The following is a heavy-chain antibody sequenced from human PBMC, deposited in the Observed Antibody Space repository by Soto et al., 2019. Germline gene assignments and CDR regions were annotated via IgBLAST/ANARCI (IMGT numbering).Heavy chain of an antibody. CDR3: ARCTVDTIVTSGWCHYLDP. CDR1: GFTFSSSA. D-gene: IGHD6-19*01. V-gene: IGHV3-23*01. J-gene: IGHJ5*02. Sequence: EVQLLESGGGLVQHGGSLRLSCAASGFTFSSSAMSWVRQAPGKGLEWVSAVSGSGGTTYYADSVRGRFTISRDNSKNTLYLQMNSLRAEDTAIYFCARCTVDTIVTSGWCHYLDPWGQGTLVTVSS. CDR2: VSGSGGTT.